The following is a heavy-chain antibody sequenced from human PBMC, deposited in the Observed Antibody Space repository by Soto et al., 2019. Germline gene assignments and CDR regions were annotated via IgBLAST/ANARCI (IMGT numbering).Heavy chain of an antibody. CDR2: IYYSGST. CDR1: GGSISSGGYY. D-gene: IGHD5-18*01. V-gene: IGHV4-31*03. CDR3: ARGGYSYGSSYFDY. Sequence: QVQLQESGPGLVKPSQTLSLTCTVSGGSISSGGYYWSWIRQHPGKGLEWIGYIYYSGSTYYNPSLKSRVTISVDTSKNQCSLKLSSVTAADTAVYYCARGGYSYGSSYFDYWGQGTLVTVSS. J-gene: IGHJ4*02.